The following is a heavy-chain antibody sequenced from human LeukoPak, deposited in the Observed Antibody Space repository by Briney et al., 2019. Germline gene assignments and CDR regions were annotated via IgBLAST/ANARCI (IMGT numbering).Heavy chain of an antibody. J-gene: IGHJ6*02. CDR1: GGSFSGYY. CDR3: ARANGDPFFYYYYGMDV. Sequence: PSETLSLTCAVYGGSFSGYYWSWIRQPPGKGLEWIGEINHSGGTNYNPSLKSRVTISVDTSKNQFSLKLSSVTAADTAVYYCARANGDPFFYYYYGMDVWGQGTTVTVSS. D-gene: IGHD4-17*01. V-gene: IGHV4-34*01. CDR2: INHSGGT.